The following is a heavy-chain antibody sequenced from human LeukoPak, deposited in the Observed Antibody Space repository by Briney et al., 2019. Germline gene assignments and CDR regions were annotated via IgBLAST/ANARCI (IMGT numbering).Heavy chain of an antibody. CDR1: GYTFTSCG. CDR2: ISAYNGNT. V-gene: IGHV1-18*01. J-gene: IGHJ5*02. Sequence: ASVKVSCKASGYTFTSCGISWVRQAPGQGLEWMGWISAYNGNTNYAQKLQGRVTMTTDTSTSTAYMELRSLRSDDTAVYYCARDLSKNYYYGSGSYYKREDYNWFDPWGQGTLVTVSS. CDR3: ARDLSKNYYYGSGSYYKREDYNWFDP. D-gene: IGHD3-10*01.